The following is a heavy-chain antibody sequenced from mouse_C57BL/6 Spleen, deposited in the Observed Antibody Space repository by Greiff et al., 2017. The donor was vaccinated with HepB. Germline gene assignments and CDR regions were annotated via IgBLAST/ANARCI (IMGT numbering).Heavy chain of an antibody. CDR3: AREEGNWDDYYAMDY. CDR2: IHPNSGST. CDR1: GYTFTSYW. V-gene: IGHV1-64*01. Sequence: QVQLQQPGAELVKPGASVKLSCKASGYTFTSYWMHWVKQRPGQGLEWIGMIHPNSGSTNYNEKFKSKATLTVDKSSSTAYMQLSSLTSEDSAVYYCAREEGNWDDYYAMDYWGQGTSVTVSS. D-gene: IGHD4-1*01. J-gene: IGHJ4*01.